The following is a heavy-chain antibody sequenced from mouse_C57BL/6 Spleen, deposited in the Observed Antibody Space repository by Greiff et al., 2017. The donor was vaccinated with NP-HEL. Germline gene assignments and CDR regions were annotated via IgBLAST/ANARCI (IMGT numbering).Heavy chain of an antibody. Sequence: QVQLQQPGAELVRPGTSVKLSCKASGYTFTSYWMHWVKQRPGQGLEWIGVIDPSDSYTNYNQKFKGKATLTVDTSSSTAYMQLSSLTSEDSAVYYCAREEGYYGSSPYWYFDVWGTGTTVTVSS. CDR1: GYTFTSYW. CDR3: AREEGYYGSSPYWYFDV. CDR2: IDPSDSYT. V-gene: IGHV1-59*01. D-gene: IGHD1-1*01. J-gene: IGHJ1*03.